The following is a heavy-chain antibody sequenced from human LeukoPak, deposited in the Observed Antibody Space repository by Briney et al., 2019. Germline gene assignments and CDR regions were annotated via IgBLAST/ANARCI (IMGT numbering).Heavy chain of an antibody. D-gene: IGHD6-13*01. CDR2: ISGSGGST. Sequence: GGSLRLSCAASGFTFSSFGMSWVRQAPGKGLDWVSIISGSGGSTSYADSVKGRFTISRDNSKNTLYLQMNSLRAEDTAVYYCARDTWGSSLDYWGQGTLVTVSS. J-gene: IGHJ4*02. V-gene: IGHV3-23*01. CDR1: GFTFSSFG. CDR3: ARDTWGSSLDY.